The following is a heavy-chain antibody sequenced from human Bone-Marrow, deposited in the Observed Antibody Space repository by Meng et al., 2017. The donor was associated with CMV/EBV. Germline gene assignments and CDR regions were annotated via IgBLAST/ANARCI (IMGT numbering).Heavy chain of an antibody. J-gene: IGHJ4*02. CDR3: AKTGGYYLYYFDY. D-gene: IGHD3-22*01. CDR1: GFPFSSYA. CDR2: ISGSGGST. V-gene: IGHV3-23*01. Sequence: GESLKISRAASGFPFSSYAMSWVRHAPGKGLEWVSAISGSGGSTYYADSVKGRFTISRDNSKNTLYLQMNSLIAEDTAVYYCAKTGGYYLYYFDYWGQGTLVTVSS.